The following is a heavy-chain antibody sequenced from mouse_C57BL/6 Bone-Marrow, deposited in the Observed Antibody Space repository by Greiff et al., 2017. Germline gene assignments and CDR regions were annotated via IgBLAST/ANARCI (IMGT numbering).Heavy chain of an antibody. CDR3: ARMGTTVVATRYFDV. V-gene: IGHV1-63*01. Sequence: QVQLQQSGAELVRPGTSVKMSCKASGYTFTNYWIGWAKQRPGHGLEWIGDIYPGGGYTNYNEKFKGKATLTAEKSSSTAYMQFSSLTSEDSAIYYCARMGTTVVATRYFDVWGTGTTVTVSS. CDR1: GYTFTNYW. J-gene: IGHJ1*03. CDR2: IYPGGGYT. D-gene: IGHD1-1*01.